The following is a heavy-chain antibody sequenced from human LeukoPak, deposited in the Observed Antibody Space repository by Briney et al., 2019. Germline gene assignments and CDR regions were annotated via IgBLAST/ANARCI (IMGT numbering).Heavy chain of an antibody. V-gene: IGHV1-2*02. CDR2: INPNSGGT. J-gene: IGHJ6*02. Sequence: ASVKVSCKASGYTFTGYYMHRVRQAPGQGLEWMGWINPNSGGTNYAQKFQGRVTMTRDTSISTAYMELSRLRSDDTAVYYCARLQLWQNYYYYGMDVWGQGTTVTVSS. D-gene: IGHD5-18*01. CDR3: ARLQLWQNYYYYGMDV. CDR1: GYTFTGYY.